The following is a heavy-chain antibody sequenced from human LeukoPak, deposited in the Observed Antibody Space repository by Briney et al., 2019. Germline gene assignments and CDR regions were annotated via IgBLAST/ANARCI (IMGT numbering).Heavy chain of an antibody. D-gene: IGHD3-10*01. J-gene: IGHJ6*03. Sequence: PSETLSLTCTVSGGSISSYYWSWIRQPAGKGLEWIGRIYTSGSTNYNPSLKSRVTMSVDTSKNQFSLKLSSVTAADTAVYYCARDRGNTVFYYYYMDVWGKGTTVTVSS. CDR3: ARDRGNTVFYYYYMDV. CDR2: IYTSGST. V-gene: IGHV4-4*07. CDR1: GGSISSYY.